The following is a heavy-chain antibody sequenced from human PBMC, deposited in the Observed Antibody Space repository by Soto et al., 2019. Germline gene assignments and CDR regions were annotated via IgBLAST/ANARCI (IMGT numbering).Heavy chain of an antibody. J-gene: IGHJ4*02. CDR3: AKVEGEWYSSSWGFFDY. D-gene: IGHD6-13*01. V-gene: IGHV3-23*01. Sequence: GGSLRLSCAASGFTFSSYAMSWVRQAPGKGLEWVSAISGSGGSTYYADSVKGRFTISRDNSKNTLYLQMNSLRAEDTAVYYCAKVEGEWYSSSWGFFDYWGQGTLVTVSS. CDR1: GFTFSSYA. CDR2: ISGSGGST.